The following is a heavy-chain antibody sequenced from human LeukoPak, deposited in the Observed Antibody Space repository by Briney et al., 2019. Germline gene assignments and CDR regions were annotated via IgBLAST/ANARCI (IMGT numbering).Heavy chain of an antibody. Sequence: SETLSLTCTVSGASISSGGYYWSWIRQHPGKGLEWIGFIYKSGTTHDNPSLKSRVTISVDTSKNQFSLKLSSVTAADTAVYYCAVYYYGPWGQGTLVTVST. CDR3: AVYYYGP. CDR1: GASISSGGYY. CDR2: IYKSGTT. J-gene: IGHJ4*02. V-gene: IGHV4-31*03. D-gene: IGHD3-10*01.